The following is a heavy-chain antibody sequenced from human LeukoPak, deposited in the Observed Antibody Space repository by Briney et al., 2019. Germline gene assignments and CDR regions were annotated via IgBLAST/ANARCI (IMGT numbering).Heavy chain of an antibody. CDR1: GFTFSNYW. J-gene: IGHJ4*02. Sequence: GGSLRLSCAASGFTFSNYWMHWVRQAPGKGLVWVSRINSDGSTTNYADSVKGRFTISRDNAKNTLFLQMNSLRAEDTAVYYCAKSCGMTRELPDYWGQGTLVTVSS. CDR2: INSDGSTT. V-gene: IGHV3-74*01. D-gene: IGHD1-26*01. CDR3: AKSCGMTRELPDY.